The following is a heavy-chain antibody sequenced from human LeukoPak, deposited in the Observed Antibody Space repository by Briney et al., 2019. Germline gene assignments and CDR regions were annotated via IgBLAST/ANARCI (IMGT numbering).Heavy chain of an antibody. V-gene: IGHV3-21*01. CDR3: ARDYYDSSGLLLFDY. J-gene: IGHJ4*02. CDR2: ISSSSSYI. Sequence: GGSLRLSCAASGFTFSSYGMHWVRQAPGKGLEWVSSISSSSSYIYYADSVKGRFTISRDNAKNSLYLQMNSLRAEDTAVYYCARDYYDSSGLLLFDYWGQGTLVTVSS. CDR1: GFTFSSYG. D-gene: IGHD3-22*01.